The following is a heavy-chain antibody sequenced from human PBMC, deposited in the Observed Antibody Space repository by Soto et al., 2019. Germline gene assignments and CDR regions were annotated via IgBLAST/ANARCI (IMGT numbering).Heavy chain of an antibody. CDR3: ARLLGEYQLPNGMDV. V-gene: IGHV1-18*01. D-gene: IGHD2-2*01. CDR1: GYTXSSYG. Sequence: GXSXKVSCKAAGYTXSSYGSGWVRQAPGQGIEWIGWIMAYNGNTNYAQKLQGRVTMTTDTSTRKAYMELRSMRSEDTAMYYCARLLGEYQLPNGMDVWGQGTTGTVSS. CDR2: IMAYNGNT. J-gene: IGHJ6*02.